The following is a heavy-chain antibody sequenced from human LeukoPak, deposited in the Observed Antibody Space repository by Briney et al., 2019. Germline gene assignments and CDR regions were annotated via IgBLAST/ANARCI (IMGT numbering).Heavy chain of an antibody. Sequence: GGSLRLSCTASGFTFSHYWMTWVRQAPGKGLEWVANMKEDGSQETYVDSVKGRFTISRDNAKNSLYLQMNNVRAEDTAVYYCARYSYKHDCWGQGTLVTVSS. V-gene: IGHV3-7*01. D-gene: IGHD2-15*01. J-gene: IGHJ4*02. CDR3: ARYSYKHDC. CDR2: MKEDGSQE. CDR1: GFTFSHYW.